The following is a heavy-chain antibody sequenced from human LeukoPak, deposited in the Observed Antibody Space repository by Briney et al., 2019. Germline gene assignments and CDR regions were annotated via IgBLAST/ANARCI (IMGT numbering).Heavy chain of an antibody. CDR1: EFTFSSYA. Sequence: PGGSLRLPCGASEFTFSSYAMSWVRQAPGKGLEWVSSISGSGESTYYADSVKGRLTISRDNSKNRLYLQMNSLRAEDAAVYYCAKESGYDSSGYHDYWGQGTLVTVSS. CDR3: AKESGYDSSGYHDY. V-gene: IGHV3-23*01. J-gene: IGHJ4*02. D-gene: IGHD3-22*01. CDR2: ISGSGEST.